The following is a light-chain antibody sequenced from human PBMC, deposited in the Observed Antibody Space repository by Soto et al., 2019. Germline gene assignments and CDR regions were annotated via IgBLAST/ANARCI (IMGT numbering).Light chain of an antibody. V-gene: IGLV2-8*01. CDR2: EVN. CDR3: CSFTSRRTHV. CDR1: SSDVGGYNY. Sequence: QSVLTQPPSASGSPGQSVTISCTGTSSDVGGYNYVSWYQQRPGKAPKLVIYEVNKRPSGVPDRFSGSKSGNTASLTVSGLQAEDEADYYCCSFTSRRTHVFGTGTKV. J-gene: IGLJ1*01.